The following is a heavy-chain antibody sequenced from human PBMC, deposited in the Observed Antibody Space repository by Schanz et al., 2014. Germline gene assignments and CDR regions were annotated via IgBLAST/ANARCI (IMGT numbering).Heavy chain of an antibody. V-gene: IGHV1-46*01. CDR2: INPIGGST. D-gene: IGHD2-2*02. CDR1: GYTFTSDS. Sequence: QVLQVQSGSELKKPGTSVKVSCKASGYTFTSDSMHWVRQAPGQGLEWMGMINPIGGSTTYAQKFRGAVTLTTDTSTDTAYLELTSLRSEDTAVYYCAGTYCSSTSCYTGYYYMDVWGKGTTVTVSS. CDR3: AGTYCSSTSCYTGYYYMDV. J-gene: IGHJ6*03.